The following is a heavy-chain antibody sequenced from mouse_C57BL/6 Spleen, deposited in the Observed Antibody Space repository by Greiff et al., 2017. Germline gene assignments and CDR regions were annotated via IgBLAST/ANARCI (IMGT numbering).Heavy chain of an antibody. CDR3: AIPYGSSYSYFDY. Sequence: EVKVEESGPELVKPGASVKISCKASGYSFTGYYMHWVKQSSEKSLEWIGEINPSTGGTSYNQKFKGKATLTVDKSSSTAYMQLKSLTSEDSAVYYCAIPYGSSYSYFDYWGQGTTLTVSS. CDR2: INPSTGGT. V-gene: IGHV1-43*01. CDR1: GYSFTGYY. D-gene: IGHD1-1*01. J-gene: IGHJ2*01.